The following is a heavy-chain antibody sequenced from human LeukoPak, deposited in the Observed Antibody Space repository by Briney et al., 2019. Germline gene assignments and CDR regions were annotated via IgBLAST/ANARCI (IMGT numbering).Heavy chain of an antibody. CDR2: INHSGST. CDR1: GGSFSGYY. V-gene: IGHV4-34*01. D-gene: IGHD3-22*01. J-gene: IGHJ4*02. Sequence: SETLSLTCAVYGGSFSGYYWSWIRQPPGKGLEWMGEINHSGSTNYNPALKSRVTISVDTSKNQFSLKLSSVTAADTAVYYCARGPGYYDSSGLIDYWGQGTLVTVSS. CDR3: ARGPGYYDSSGLIDY.